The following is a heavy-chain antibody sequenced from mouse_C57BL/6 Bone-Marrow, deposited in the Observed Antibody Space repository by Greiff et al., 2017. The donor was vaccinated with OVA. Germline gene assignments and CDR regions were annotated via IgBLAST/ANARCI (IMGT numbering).Heavy chain of an antibody. CDR2: IWWDDDK. J-gene: IGHJ2*01. V-gene: IGHV8-8*01. D-gene: IGHD1-1*01. CDR3: ARIMRVYYGSSYYFDY. Sequence: QVTLKESGPGILQPSQTLSLTSSFSGFSLSTFGMGVGWIRQPSGKGLEWLAHIWWDDDKYYNPALKSRLPISKDTSKNQVFLKIANVDTADTATYYCARIMRVYYGSSYYFDYWGQGTTLTVSS. CDR1: GFSLSTFGMG.